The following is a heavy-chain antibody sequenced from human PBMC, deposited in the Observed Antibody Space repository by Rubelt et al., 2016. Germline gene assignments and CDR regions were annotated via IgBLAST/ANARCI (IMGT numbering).Heavy chain of an antibody. V-gene: IGHV5-10-1*03. CDR2: IAPSDSYT. CDR1: GYSFTSYW. J-gene: IGHJ4*02. D-gene: IGHD4-17*01. CDR3: ARSSGTTVTTVDY. Sequence: EVQLAQSGAEVKKPGESLRISCQGSGYSFTSYWIRWVRQMPGKGPEWMGRIAPSDSYTNYSPAFQGHVTSSADKSISTAYRQWSSLKASDTAMYYSARSSGTTVTTVDYWGQGTLVTVSS.